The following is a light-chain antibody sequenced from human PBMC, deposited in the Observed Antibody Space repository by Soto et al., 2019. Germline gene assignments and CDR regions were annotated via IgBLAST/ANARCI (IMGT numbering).Light chain of an antibody. CDR3: NSYTTSSTYV. CDR1: SSDVGNYKD. J-gene: IGLJ1*01. CDR2: DVS. Sequence: QSALTQPASVSGSPGQSITISCTGTSSDVGNYKDVSWYQQHPGKAPKLMIYDVSNRPSGVSNRFSGSKSGNTASLTISGLQAEDEADYYCNSYTTSSTYVFGTGTKVTVL. V-gene: IGLV2-14*03.